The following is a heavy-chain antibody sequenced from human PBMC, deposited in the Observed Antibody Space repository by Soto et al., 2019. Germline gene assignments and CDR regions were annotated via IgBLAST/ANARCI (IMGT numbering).Heavy chain of an antibody. J-gene: IGHJ5*02. CDR2: ISDSGGSI. Sequence: EVQLLESGGGLVQPGESLTLSCAASGFTFSNYAMHWVRQAPGKGLNWVSTISDSGGSIYYIDSVRGRFTISRDSSKNKLYLQMNSLRVEDTAIYYCVKGGASYTSSWYAHWGRGILVTVSS. D-gene: IGHD6-13*01. V-gene: IGHV3-23*01. CDR3: VKGGASYTSSWYAH. CDR1: GFTFSNYA.